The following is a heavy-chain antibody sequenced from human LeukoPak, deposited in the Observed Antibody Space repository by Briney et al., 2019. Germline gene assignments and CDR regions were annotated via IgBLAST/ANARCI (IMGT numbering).Heavy chain of an antibody. CDR1: GGSFSGYY. CDR2: INHSGST. D-gene: IGHD1-26*01. V-gene: IGHV4-34*01. Sequence: PSETLSLTCAVYGGSFSGYYWSWIRQPPGKGLEWIGEINHSGSTNYNPSLKSRVTISVDTSKNQFSLRLSSVTVADTAIFYCAWSGSPASPYFDYWGQGTLVTVSS. CDR3: AWSGSPASPYFDY. J-gene: IGHJ4*02.